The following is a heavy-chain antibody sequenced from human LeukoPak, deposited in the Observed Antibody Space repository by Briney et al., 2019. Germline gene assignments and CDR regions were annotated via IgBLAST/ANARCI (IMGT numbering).Heavy chain of an antibody. CDR1: GGSISSSNW. J-gene: IGHJ2*01. V-gene: IGHV4-4*02. Sequence: SGTLSLTCAVSGGSISSSNWWSWVRQPPGKGLEWIGEIYHSGSTNYNPSLKSRVTISVDKSKNQFSLKLSSVTAADTAVYYCARDLHVDTAMTRPYWYFDLWGRGTLVTVSS. D-gene: IGHD5-18*01. CDR2: IYHSGST. CDR3: ARDLHVDTAMTRPYWYFDL.